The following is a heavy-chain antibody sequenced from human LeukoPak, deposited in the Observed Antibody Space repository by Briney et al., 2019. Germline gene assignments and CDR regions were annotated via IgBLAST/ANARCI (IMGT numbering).Heavy chain of an antibody. CDR2: IKGDGIST. V-gene: IGHV3-74*01. Sequence: GSLRLSCAASGFDFSSNWMHWVRHAPGQGLVWVSRIKGDGISTNYADSVKGRFTISRDNAKNTLYLQMNSLRAEDTGVYYCAKDHYWSIDYWGRGTLVTVSS. CDR3: AKDHYWSIDY. CDR1: GFDFSSNW. D-gene: IGHD3-3*01. J-gene: IGHJ4*02.